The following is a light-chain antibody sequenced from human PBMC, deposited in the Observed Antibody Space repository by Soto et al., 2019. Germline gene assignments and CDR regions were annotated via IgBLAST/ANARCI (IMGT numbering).Light chain of an antibody. Sequence: QSALTQPPSVSGSPGQSVTISCTGTSTDFVSYNRVSWYQQPPGTAPKLMIYEVRKRPSGVPDRFSGSNSGNTASLTISGLQAADEADYYCSLYTSENTYVFGTGTKLTVL. CDR2: EVR. V-gene: IGLV2-18*01. J-gene: IGLJ1*01. CDR3: SLYTSENTYV. CDR1: STDFVSYNR.